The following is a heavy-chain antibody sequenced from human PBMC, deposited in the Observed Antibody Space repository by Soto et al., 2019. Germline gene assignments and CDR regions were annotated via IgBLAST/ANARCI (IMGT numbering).Heavy chain of an antibody. J-gene: IGHJ4*02. D-gene: IGHD1-20*01. CDR2: INSDGSSI. Sequence: PGGSLRLSCATSGFDFSNTWIHWVRQVPGQGLVWVSRINSDGSSIIYADSVKGRFTLSRDNAKNTVHLQMSSLRVEDTAVYYCAKDWYHTIDSWGQGIPVTVLL. CDR1: GFDFSNTW. V-gene: IGHV3-74*01. CDR3: AKDWYHTIDS.